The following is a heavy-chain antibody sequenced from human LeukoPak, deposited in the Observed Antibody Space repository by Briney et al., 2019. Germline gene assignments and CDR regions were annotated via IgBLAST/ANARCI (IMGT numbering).Heavy chain of an antibody. D-gene: IGHD1-26*01. Sequence: ASVKVSCKTSGYSFTSYYRHWVRQAPGQGLEWMGIINPSGGSTTYAQKFQGRLTMASDTSTSTVYMELSSLRSEDTAMYYCARSSAYYNEADIWGQGTMVTVSS. V-gene: IGHV1-46*01. CDR2: INPSGGST. CDR3: ARSSAYYNEADI. CDR1: GYSFTSYY. J-gene: IGHJ3*02.